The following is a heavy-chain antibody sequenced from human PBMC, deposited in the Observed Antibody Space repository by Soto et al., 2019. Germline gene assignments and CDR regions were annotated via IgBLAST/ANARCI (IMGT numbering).Heavy chain of an antibody. CDR1: GFTFSSYG. CDR2: IWYDGSNK. CDR3: ARGYPDLHGMDV. V-gene: IGHV3-33*01. J-gene: IGHJ6*02. Sequence: GGSLRLSCAASGFTFSSYGMHWVRQAPGKGLEWVAVIWYDGSNKYYADSVKGRFTISRDNSKNTLYLQMNSLRAEDTAVYYCARGYPDLHGMDVWGQGTTVTVSS. D-gene: IGHD3-16*02.